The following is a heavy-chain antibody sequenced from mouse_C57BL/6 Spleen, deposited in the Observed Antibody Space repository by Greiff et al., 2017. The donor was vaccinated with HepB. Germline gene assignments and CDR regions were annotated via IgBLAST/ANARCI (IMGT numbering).Heavy chain of an antibody. D-gene: IGHD1-1*01. CDR2: INPNNGGT. CDR3: ARREDYGSSYWYFDV. V-gene: IGHV1-18*01. Sequence: VQLQQSGPELVKPGASVKIPCKASGYTFTDYNMDWVKQSHGKSLEWIGDINPNNGGTIYNQKFKGKATLTVDKSSSTAYMELRSLTSEDTAVYYCARREDYGSSYWYFDVWGTGTTVTVSS. CDR1: GYTFTDYN. J-gene: IGHJ1*03.